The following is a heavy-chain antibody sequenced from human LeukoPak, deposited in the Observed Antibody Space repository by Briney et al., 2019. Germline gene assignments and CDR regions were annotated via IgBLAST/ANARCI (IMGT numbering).Heavy chain of an antibody. Sequence: GGSLRLSCAASGSIVSRNYMSWVRQAPGKGLEWVSVISGGVTTYYADSVKDRFTISRDKSKNTMYLQMNSLRAEDTAVYYCARMGAGYTGPFDYWGQGTLVTVSS. CDR2: ISGGVTT. V-gene: IGHV3-66*01. J-gene: IGHJ4*02. CDR1: GSIVSRNY. CDR3: ARMGAGYTGPFDY. D-gene: IGHD5-12*01.